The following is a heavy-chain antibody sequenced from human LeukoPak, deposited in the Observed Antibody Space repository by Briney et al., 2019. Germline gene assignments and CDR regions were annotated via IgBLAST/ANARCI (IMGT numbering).Heavy chain of an antibody. CDR2: TSGSGGST. V-gene: IGHV3-23*01. D-gene: IGHD6-19*01. CDR1: GFTFSSYA. CDR3: ARGGSSGWYFFYFDY. J-gene: IGHJ4*02. Sequence: GGSLRLSCAASGFTFSSYAMSWVRQAPGKGLEWVSATSGSGGSTYYADSVKGRFTISRDNAKNSLYLQMNSLRAEDTAVYYCARGGSSGWYFFYFDYWGQGTLVTVSS.